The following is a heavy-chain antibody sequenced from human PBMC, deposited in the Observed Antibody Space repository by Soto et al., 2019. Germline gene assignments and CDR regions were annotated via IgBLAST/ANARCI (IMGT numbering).Heavy chain of an antibody. V-gene: IGHV4-34*01. CDR2: TNHSGST. D-gene: IGHD6-13*01. Sequence: QVQLQQWGAGLLKPSETLSLTCAVYGGSFSGYYWSWIRQPPGKGLEWIGETNHSGSTNYNPSLRSRVTISVDTSKNQFSLKLSSVTAADTDVYYCARRYSSSWYRPLEYGGQGTLVTVSS. J-gene: IGHJ4*02. CDR1: GGSFSGYY. CDR3: ARRYSSSWYRPLEY.